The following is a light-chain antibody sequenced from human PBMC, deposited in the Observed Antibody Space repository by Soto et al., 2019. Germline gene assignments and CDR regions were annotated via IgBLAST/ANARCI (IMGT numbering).Light chain of an antibody. Sequence: QSALTQPASVSGSPGQSITISCTGTSSDVGGYNYVSWYQQHPGKAPKLMIYDVSTRPSGVSNRFSGSKSGNTASLPISGRQAEDEADYYCSSYTSSSTYVVFGGGTKLTVL. J-gene: IGLJ2*01. CDR3: SSYTSSSTYVV. V-gene: IGLV2-14*01. CDR2: DVS. CDR1: SSDVGGYNY.